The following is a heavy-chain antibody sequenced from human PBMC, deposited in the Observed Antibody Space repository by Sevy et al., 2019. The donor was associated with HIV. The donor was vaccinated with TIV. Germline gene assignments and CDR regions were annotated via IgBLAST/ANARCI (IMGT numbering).Heavy chain of an antibody. Sequence: GGSLRLSCAASGFTFSSDSMNWVRQAPGKGLEWLSCITSSSSYIDYADSERGRFTISRDNTRNSLYVQMNSLRDEDTAVYYCARASGSGSWLIDYWGQGTLVTVSS. CDR1: GFTFSSDS. D-gene: IGHD6-13*01. CDR2: ITSSSSYI. V-gene: IGHV3-48*02. CDR3: ARASGSGSWLIDY. J-gene: IGHJ4*02.